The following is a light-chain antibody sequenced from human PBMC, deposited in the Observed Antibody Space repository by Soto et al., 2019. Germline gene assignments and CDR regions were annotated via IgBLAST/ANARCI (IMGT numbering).Light chain of an antibody. Sequence: EIVLTQSPATLSLSPGERATLSCGASQSVSNSYLAWYQQKPGLAPRLLISDASSTATGIPDRFRGSGSGTDFTLTITRLEPDDFATYYCQQYNSYSLYTFGQGTKLEIK. V-gene: IGKV3D-20*01. CDR2: DAS. J-gene: IGKJ2*01. CDR1: QSVSNSY. CDR3: QQYNSYSLYT.